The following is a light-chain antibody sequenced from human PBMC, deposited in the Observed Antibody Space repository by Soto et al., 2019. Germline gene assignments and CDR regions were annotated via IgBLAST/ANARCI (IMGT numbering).Light chain of an antibody. V-gene: IGKV1-39*01. J-gene: IGKJ1*01. CDR2: DAS. Sequence: DIPMTQSPSSLSASVGDRVTITCRASRRISTYLNWYQQKPGKAPNLLIYDASTLQSGVPSRFSGSGSGTEFTLTITGLQPEDFAIYYCQQSYSIPPTFGQGTKVDIK. CDR3: QQSYSIPPT. CDR1: RRISTY.